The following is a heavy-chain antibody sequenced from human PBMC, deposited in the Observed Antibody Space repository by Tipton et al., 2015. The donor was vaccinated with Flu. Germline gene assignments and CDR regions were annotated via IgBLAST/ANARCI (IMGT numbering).Heavy chain of an antibody. CDR3: VRDGLPYSPTSGWFDP. CDR2: IKQDGSET. V-gene: IGHV3-7*01. Sequence: SLRLSCATSGFTFNSYWMSWVRQAPGKRPEWVANIKQDGSETHYMDSVKGRFTISRDNARKSLYLQMYSLRVEDSAEYYCVRDGLPYSPTSGWFDPWGQGTQVTVSS. CDR1: GFTFNSYW. D-gene: IGHD1-26*01. J-gene: IGHJ5*02.